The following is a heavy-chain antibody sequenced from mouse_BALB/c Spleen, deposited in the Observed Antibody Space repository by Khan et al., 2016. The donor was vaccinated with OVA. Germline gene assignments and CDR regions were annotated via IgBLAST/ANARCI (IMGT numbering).Heavy chain of an antibody. D-gene: IGHD2-1*01. CDR3: ARGSAFGNYFAY. Sequence: VQLQESGGDLVRPGASVKLSCKTSGYIFTSYWIHWIKQWSGQGLEWIARIYPGTGSTYYNEKFKDKATLTADISSSTAYMQLGSLKSEDSAVYFCARGSAFGNYFAYWGQGTLVTVSA. CDR1: GYIFTSYW. J-gene: IGHJ3*01. V-gene: IGHV1S132*01. CDR2: IYPGTGST.